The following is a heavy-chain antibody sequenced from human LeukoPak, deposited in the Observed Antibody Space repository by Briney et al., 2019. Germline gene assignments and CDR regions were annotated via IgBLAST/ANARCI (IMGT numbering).Heavy chain of an antibody. CDR2: ISAYNGNT. CDR1: GYTFTSYY. CDR3: ARALRRELPLYFQH. V-gene: IGHV1-18*04. J-gene: IGHJ1*01. D-gene: IGHD1-26*01. Sequence: ASVKVSCKASGYTFTSYYMHWVRQAPGQGLEWMGWISAYNGNTNYAQKLQGRVTMTTDTSTSTAYMELRSLRSDDTAVYYCARALRRELPLYFQHWGQGTLVTVSS.